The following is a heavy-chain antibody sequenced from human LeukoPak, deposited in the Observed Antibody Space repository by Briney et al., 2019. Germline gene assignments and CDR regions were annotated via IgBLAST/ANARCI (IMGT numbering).Heavy chain of an antibody. J-gene: IGHJ4*02. CDR3: ARGTGRYYYDY. CDR1: GGSISSGDYS. D-gene: IGHD3-10*01. Sequence: SETLSLTCGVSGGSISSGDYSWSWIRQPPGKGLEWIGSIYYSGSTYYNPSLKSRVTISVDTSKNQFSLKLSSVTAADTAVYYCARGTGRYYYDYWGQGTLVTVSS. CDR2: IYYSGST. V-gene: IGHV4-39*07.